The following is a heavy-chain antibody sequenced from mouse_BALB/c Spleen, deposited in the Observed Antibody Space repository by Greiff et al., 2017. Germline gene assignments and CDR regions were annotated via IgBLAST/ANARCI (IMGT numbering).Heavy chain of an antibody. Sequence: VQLQQSGPGLVQPSQSLSITCTVSGFSLTSYGVHWVRQSPGKGLEWMGVIWSGGSTNNNAAFFSRLSISKDNSTGQVFFKMNSLQANDTAIYYCAREWDYRYVFDYWGQGTTLTVSS. V-gene: IGHV2-2*02. CDR3: AREWDYRYVFDY. CDR1: GFSLTSYG. CDR2: IWSGGST. D-gene: IGHD2-14*01. J-gene: IGHJ2*01.